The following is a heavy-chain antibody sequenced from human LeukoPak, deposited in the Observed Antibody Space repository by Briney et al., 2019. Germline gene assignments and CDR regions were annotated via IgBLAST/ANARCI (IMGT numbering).Heavy chain of an antibody. V-gene: IGHV3-21*01. Sequence: GGSLRLSCAASGFTFSTYWMNWVRQAPGKGLEWVSSISSSSSYIYYADSVKGRFTISRDNAKNSLYLQMNSLRAEDTAVYYCARQMGEYYYDSSGYFAPFDYWGQGTLVTVSS. CDR3: ARQMGEYYYDSSGYFAPFDY. D-gene: IGHD3-22*01. J-gene: IGHJ4*02. CDR2: ISSSSSYI. CDR1: GFTFSTYW.